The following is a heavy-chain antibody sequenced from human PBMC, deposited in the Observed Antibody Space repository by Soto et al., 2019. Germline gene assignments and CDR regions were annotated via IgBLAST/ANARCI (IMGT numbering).Heavy chain of an antibody. V-gene: IGHV1-18*01. D-gene: IGHD2-2*01. Sequence: ASVKVSCTASGYTFTSYGITWVRQAPGQGLEWMGWISANNGNTNYAQKFQGRVTMTTDTSTSTAYMELRSLRSDDTAVYYCARDGYCSSRRCFDLWGRGTLVTVSS. CDR3: ARDGYCSSRRCFDL. J-gene: IGHJ2*01. CDR1: GYTFTSYG. CDR2: ISANNGNT.